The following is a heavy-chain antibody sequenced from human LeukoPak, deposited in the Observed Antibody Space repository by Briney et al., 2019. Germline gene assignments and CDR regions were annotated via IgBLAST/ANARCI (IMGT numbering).Heavy chain of an antibody. J-gene: IGHJ3*02. CDR2: ISAYNGNT. V-gene: IGHV1-18*01. Sequence: GASGKGSCKGSGYTFTSYGISWGGQAPGQGGEGMGWISAYNGNTNYAQKLQGRVTMTTDTSTSTAYMELRSLRSDDTAVYYCARDPSYSSSSGDAFDIWGQGTMVTVSS. CDR3: ARDPSYSSSSGDAFDI. D-gene: IGHD6-6*01. CDR1: GYTFTSYG.